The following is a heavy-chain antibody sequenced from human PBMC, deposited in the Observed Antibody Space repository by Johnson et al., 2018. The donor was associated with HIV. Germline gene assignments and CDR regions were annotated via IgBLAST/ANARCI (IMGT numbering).Heavy chain of an antibody. D-gene: IGHD1-26*01. V-gene: IGHV3-23*04. CDR1: GFTFSSYA. J-gene: IGHJ3*02. CDR3: AAPSLGGATFDSFDI. CDR2: ISGRGGTT. Sequence: VQLVESGGGLVQPGGSLRLSCAASGFTFSSYAMSWVRQAPGKGLEWVSAISGRGGTTYYADSVKGRFTISRDNSKNTLYLQMNSLRAEDTTVYYCAAPSLGGATFDSFDIWGQGTMVIVSS.